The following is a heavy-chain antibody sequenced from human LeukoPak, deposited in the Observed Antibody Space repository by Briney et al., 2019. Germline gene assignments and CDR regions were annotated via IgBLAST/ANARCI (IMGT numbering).Heavy chain of an antibody. Sequence: GGSLRLSCAASGFTFSTFGFHWVRQAPGKGWEWVALISDDGRITYYADSVRGRFTVSRDDYQNTLYLQMNSLRVDDAGVYYCVTEERDVVVFDYWGQGTLVAVSA. CDR1: GFTFSTFG. J-gene: IGHJ4*02. CDR2: ISDDGRIT. CDR3: VTEERDVVVFDY. V-gene: IGHV3-30*04. D-gene: IGHD2-15*01.